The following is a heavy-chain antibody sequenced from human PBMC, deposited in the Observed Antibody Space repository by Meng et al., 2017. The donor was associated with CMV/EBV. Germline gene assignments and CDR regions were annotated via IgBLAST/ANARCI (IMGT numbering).Heavy chain of an antibody. D-gene: IGHD6-13*01. CDR2: IRYDGSNK. CDR1: GFTFSSYG. J-gene: IGHJ4*02. V-gene: IGHV3-30*02. Sequence: GGSLRLSCAASGFTFSSYGMHWVRQAPGKGLEWVAFIRYDGSNKYYADSVKGRFTISRDNSKNTLYLQMNSLRAEDTAVYYCAKGRSIAAARFIDYWARERWSPSPQ. CDR3: AKGRSIAAARFIDY.